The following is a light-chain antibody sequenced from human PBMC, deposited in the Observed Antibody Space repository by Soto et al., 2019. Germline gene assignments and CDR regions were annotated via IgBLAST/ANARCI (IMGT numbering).Light chain of an antibody. V-gene: IGKV1-6*01. CDR3: LQNHNYPRT. CDR2: GAS. J-gene: IGKJ1*01. CDR1: QDISDD. Sequence: AIQMTQSPSSLSASVGDRVTITCRASQDISDDVGWYQQIPGKAPKLLISGASRLQSGVPSRFSGSGSGAAFTLTLTSLRPEDSATYYCLQNHNYPRTFGQGTKVEI.